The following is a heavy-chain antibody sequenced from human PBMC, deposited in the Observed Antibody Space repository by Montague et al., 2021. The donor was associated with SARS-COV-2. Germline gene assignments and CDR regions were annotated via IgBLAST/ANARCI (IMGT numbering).Heavy chain of an antibody. CDR1: GGSLSGYY. CDR2: INHSGNT. J-gene: IGHJ5*02. Sequence: SETLSLTCAVYGGSLSGYYWAWIRQTPGKGLEWIGEINHSGNTNYNPSXXSRLTISVDTSKKQFSLKLSSVTTADTAVYYCARGADYDFWSGYLRYKWFDPWGRGPPATVP. V-gene: IGHV4-34*01. D-gene: IGHD3-3*01. CDR3: ARGADYDFWSGYLRYKWFDP.